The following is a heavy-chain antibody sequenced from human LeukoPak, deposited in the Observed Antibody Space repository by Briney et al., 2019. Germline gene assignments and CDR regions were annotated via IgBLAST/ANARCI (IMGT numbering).Heavy chain of an antibody. D-gene: IGHD2-15*01. Sequence: ASVKVSCKASGYTFTSYYMHWVRQAPGQGLEWMGIINVSGGSTNYAQNFQGRVTMTRDTSTSTAYMELRSLRSDDTAVYYCARGGLGYCSGGSCYSDKPAAFDIWGQGTMVTVSS. CDR1: GYTFTSYY. J-gene: IGHJ3*02. V-gene: IGHV1-46*01. CDR3: ARGGLGYCSGGSCYSDKPAAFDI. CDR2: INVSGGST.